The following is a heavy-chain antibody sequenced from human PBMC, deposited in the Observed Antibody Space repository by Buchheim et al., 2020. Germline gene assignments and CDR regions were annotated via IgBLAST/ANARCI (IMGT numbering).Heavy chain of an antibody. CDR1: GGTFSSYA. D-gene: IGHD2-15*01. CDR3: ARDVGCSGGSCYFRYYYGMDV. J-gene: IGHJ6*02. CDR2: IIPIFGTA. V-gene: IGHV1-69*06. Sequence: QVQLVQSGAEVKKPGSSVKVSCKASGGTFSSYAISWVRQAPGQGLEWMGGIIPIFGTANYAQKFQGRVTITAAKSTRTAYMELSSLRSEDTAVYYCARDVGCSGGSCYFRYYYGMDVWGQGTT.